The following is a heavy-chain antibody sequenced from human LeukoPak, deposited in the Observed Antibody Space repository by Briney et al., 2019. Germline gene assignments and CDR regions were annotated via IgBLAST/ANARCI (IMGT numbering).Heavy chain of an antibody. CDR3: AKASLTAAVYYFDY. V-gene: IGHV3-11*01. J-gene: IGHJ4*02. CDR1: GFTFSDCS. CDR2: IDSGGTTT. D-gene: IGHD3-9*01. Sequence: GGSLRLSCAASGFTFSDCSMTWIRQAPGKGLEYLSYIDSGGTTTYYADSVKGRFTISRDNAKNSLSLQMNSLRAEDTAVYYCAKASLTAAVYYFDYWGQGTLVTVSS.